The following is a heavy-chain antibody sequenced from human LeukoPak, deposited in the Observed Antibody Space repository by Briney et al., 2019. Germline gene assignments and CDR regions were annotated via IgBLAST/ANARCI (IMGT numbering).Heavy chain of an antibody. D-gene: IGHD6-19*01. CDR1: GFTFSSYA. CDR2: ISYDGSNK. Sequence: PGRSLRLSCAASGFTFSSYAMHWVRQAPGKGLEWVAVISYDGSNKYYADSVKGRFTISRDNSKNTLYLQMNSLRAEDTAVYYCATLPGIAVAVDYWGQGTLVTVSS. J-gene: IGHJ4*02. V-gene: IGHV3-30-3*01. CDR3: ATLPGIAVAVDY.